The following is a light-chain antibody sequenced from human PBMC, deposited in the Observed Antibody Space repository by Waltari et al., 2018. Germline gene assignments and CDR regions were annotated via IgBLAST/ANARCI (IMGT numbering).Light chain of an antibody. J-gene: IGKJ4*01. CDR2: WAS. CDR3: QQYYSTPLT. Sequence: DIEMTQSPDSLAVSLGERDPINCKSSQSVLYSSNNKNYLALYQQKPGQPPKLLIYWASTRESGVPDRFSGSGSGTDFTLTISSLQAEDVAVYSCQQYYSTPLTFGGGTKVEIK. V-gene: IGKV4-1*01. CDR1: QSVLYSSNNKNY.